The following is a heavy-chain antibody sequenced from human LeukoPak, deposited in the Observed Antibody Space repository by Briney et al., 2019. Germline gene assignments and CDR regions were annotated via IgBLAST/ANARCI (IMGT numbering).Heavy chain of an antibody. D-gene: IGHD3-9*01. CDR3: AKDLIGYDILTGYPSLGVDY. V-gene: IGHV3-20*04. CDR1: GFTFDDYG. CDR2: INWNGGST. Sequence: PGGSLRLSCAASGFTFDDYGMSWVRQAPGKGLEWVSGINWNGGSTGYADSVKGRFTISRDNSKNTLYLQMNSLRAEDTAVYYCAKDLIGYDILTGYPSLGVDYWGQGTLVTVSS. J-gene: IGHJ4*02.